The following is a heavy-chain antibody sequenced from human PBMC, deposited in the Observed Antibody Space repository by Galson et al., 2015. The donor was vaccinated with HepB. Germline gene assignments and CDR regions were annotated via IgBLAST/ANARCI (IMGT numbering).Heavy chain of an antibody. CDR2: INGRGSTR. CDR1: GFIFRHHA. J-gene: IGHJ5*02. Sequence: SLRLSCAGSGFIFRHHAMAWIRQAPGKGLEWVSGINGRGSTRSYSDAVKGRFSISRDNSKDTVFLQMDDLRAEDTAVYYCGKGGSWFGGAWFDPGGQGALVTVS. D-gene: IGHD3-16*01. CDR3: GKGGSWFGGAWFDP. V-gene: IGHV3-23*01.